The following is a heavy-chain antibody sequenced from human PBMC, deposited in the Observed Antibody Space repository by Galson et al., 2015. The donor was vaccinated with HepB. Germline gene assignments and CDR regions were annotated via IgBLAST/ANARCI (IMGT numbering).Heavy chain of an antibody. CDR3: ARHIRLKSGDYFDL. CDR1: GGSISSSSYY. Sequence: ETLSLTCTVSGGSISSSSYYWGWIRQPPGKGLEWIGSIYYSGSTYYNVSLKSRVTISVDTSKNQFSLKLSSVTAADTAVYYCARHIRLKSGDYFDLWGRGTLVTVSS. V-gene: IGHV4-39*01. CDR2: IYYSGST. D-gene: IGHD1-1*01. J-gene: IGHJ2*01.